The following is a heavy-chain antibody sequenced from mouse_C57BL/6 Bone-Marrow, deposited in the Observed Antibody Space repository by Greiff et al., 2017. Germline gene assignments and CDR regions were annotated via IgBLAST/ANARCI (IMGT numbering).Heavy chain of an antibody. CDR3: ARHDDYESWFAY. V-gene: IGHV5-15*01. CDR2: ISNLAYSI. D-gene: IGHD2-4*01. Sequence: EVKLVESGGGLVQPGGSLILSCAASGFTFSDYGMAWVRQAPRKGPEWVAFISNLAYSIYYADTVTGRFTISRENAKNTLYLEMSSLRSEDTAMYYCARHDDYESWFAYWGQGTLVTVSA. CDR1: GFTFSDYG. J-gene: IGHJ3*01.